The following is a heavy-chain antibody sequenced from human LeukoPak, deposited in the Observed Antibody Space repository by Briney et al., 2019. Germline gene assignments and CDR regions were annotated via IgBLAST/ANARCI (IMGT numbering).Heavy chain of an antibody. D-gene: IGHD5-18*01. CDR3: VTGFTTMAVDYFDY. J-gene: IGHJ4*02. CDR1: GKTLSDLS. V-gene: IGHV1-24*01. Sequence: ASVKVSCKVSGKTLSDLSIHWLRQPPGKGLEWLGGSDPEDGERIYAQKFQGRVTMTEDTSIDTAYMELSSLRSEDTAVYYCVTGFTTMAVDYFDYWGQGTLVTVSP. CDR2: SDPEDGER.